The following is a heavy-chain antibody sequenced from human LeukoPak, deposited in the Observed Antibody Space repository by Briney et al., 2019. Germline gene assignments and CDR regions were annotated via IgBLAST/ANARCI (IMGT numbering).Heavy chain of an antibody. Sequence: ASVKVSCKASGYTFTGYYMHWVRQAPGQGLEWMGWINPNSGGTNYAQKFQDRVTMTRDTSISTAYMELSRLRSDDTAVYYCARGSYYVSSPGYYGMDVWGQGTTVTVSS. D-gene: IGHD3-22*01. CDR3: ARGSYYVSSPGYYGMDV. CDR1: GYTFTGYY. CDR2: INPNSGGT. V-gene: IGHV1-2*02. J-gene: IGHJ6*02.